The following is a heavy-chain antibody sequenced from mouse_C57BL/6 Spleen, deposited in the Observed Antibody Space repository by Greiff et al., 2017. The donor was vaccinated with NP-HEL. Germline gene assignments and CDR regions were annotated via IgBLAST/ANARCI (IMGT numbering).Heavy chain of an antibody. J-gene: IGHJ4*01. CDR1: GYTFTNYW. CDR3: ARLAHYYAMDY. V-gene: IGHV1-63*01. CDR2: IYPGGGYT. Sequence: QVQLQQSGAELVRPGTSVKMSCKASGYTFTNYWIGWAKQRPGHGLEWIGDIYPGGGYTNYNEKFKGKATLTADKSSSTAYMQFSSLTSEDSAIYYCARLAHYYAMDYWGQGTSVTVSS.